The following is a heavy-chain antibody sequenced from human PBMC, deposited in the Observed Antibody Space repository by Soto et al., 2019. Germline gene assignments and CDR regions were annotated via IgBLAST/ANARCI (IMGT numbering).Heavy chain of an antibody. V-gene: IGHV4-4*02. Sequence: QVQLQESGPGLVKPSGTLSLTCAVSAGSISSSNWWSWVRQPPGKGLEWIGEIYHSGSTNYNPSLKSRVTISVDKSKNQFSLKLSSVTAADTAVYYCASSSDYYDSSGYEPAIDYWGQGTLVTVSS. J-gene: IGHJ4*02. CDR3: ASSSDYYDSSGYEPAIDY. CDR1: AGSISSSNW. D-gene: IGHD3-22*01. CDR2: IYHSGST.